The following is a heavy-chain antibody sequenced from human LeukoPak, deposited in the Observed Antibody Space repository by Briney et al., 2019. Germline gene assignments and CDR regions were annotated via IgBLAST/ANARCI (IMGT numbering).Heavy chain of an antibody. CDR1: GFTFSSYA. J-gene: IGHJ4*02. V-gene: IGHV3-33*01. Sequence: PGGSLRLSCTASGFTFSSYAMHWVRRAPGKGLEWVAVIWYDGSNKYYPDSVKGRYTISRDNSKNTLYLQMNSLRVEDTAVYYCARDPAGKYSRSWFVYWGGGALL. CDR2: IWYDGSNK. CDR3: ARDPAGKYSRSWFVY. D-gene: IGHD6-13*01.